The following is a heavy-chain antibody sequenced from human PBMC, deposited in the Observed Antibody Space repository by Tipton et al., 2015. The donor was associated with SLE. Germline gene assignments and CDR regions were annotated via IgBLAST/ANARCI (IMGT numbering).Heavy chain of an antibody. CDR2: ISAYNGDT. V-gene: IGHV1-18*04. D-gene: IGHD6-19*01. CDR3: ARESSDSSGWSPRFDY. CDR1: GYTFTSYY. J-gene: IGHJ4*02. Sequence: QLVQSGAEVKKPGASVKVSCKASGYTFTSYYMHWVRQAPGQGLEWMGWISAYNGDTNYAQKLQGRVTMTTDTSTSTAYMELRSLRSDDTAVYYCARESSDSSGWSPRFDYWGQGTLVTVSS.